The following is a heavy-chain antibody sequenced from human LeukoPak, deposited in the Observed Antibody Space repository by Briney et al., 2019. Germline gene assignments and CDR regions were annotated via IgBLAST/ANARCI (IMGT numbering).Heavy chain of an antibody. CDR1: GFTFSSYW. CDR3: ARDKPPPYYYDSSEIFDY. V-gene: IGHV3-74*01. Sequence: PGGSLRLSCAASGFTFSSYWMHWVRHAPGKGLVWVSRLNSDGSTTNYANSVKARFTISTYNSKNTLYLQMNSLRAEDTAVYYCARDKPPPYYYDSSEIFDYWGQGTLGTVSS. J-gene: IGHJ4*02. D-gene: IGHD3-22*01. CDR2: LNSDGSTT.